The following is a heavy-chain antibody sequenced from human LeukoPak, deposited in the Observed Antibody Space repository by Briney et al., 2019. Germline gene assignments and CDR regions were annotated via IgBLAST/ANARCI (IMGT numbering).Heavy chain of an antibody. J-gene: IGHJ3*02. Sequence: GGSLRLSCAASKFSFSSYAMSWVRQAPGKGLEWVSAISGGGGKTYYADSVKGRFTISRDNSKNTLYLQMNSLRAEDTAVYYCGKNRYSGSLSPLDIWGQGTMVTVSS. CDR1: KFSFSSYA. V-gene: IGHV3-23*01. D-gene: IGHD1-26*01. CDR3: GKNRYSGSLSPLDI. CDR2: ISGGGGKT.